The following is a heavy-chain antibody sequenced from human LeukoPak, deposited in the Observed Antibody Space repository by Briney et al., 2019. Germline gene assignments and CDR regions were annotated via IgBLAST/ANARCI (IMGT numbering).Heavy chain of an antibody. CDR3: ASYGDYEGDY. V-gene: IGHV3-30*02. CDR1: GFTFSSYG. J-gene: IGHJ4*02. D-gene: IGHD4-17*01. Sequence: GGSLRLSCAASGFTFSSYGMHWVRQAPGKGLEWVAFIRHDGSNKYYADSVKGRFTISRDNSKNTLYLQMNSLRAEDTAVYYCASYGDYEGDYWGQGTLVTVSS. CDR2: IRHDGSNK.